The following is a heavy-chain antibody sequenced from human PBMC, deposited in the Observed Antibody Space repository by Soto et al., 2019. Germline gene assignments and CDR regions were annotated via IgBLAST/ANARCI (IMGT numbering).Heavy chain of an antibody. D-gene: IGHD2-21*01. V-gene: IGHV1-46*01. CDR3: ARDNSDYAMDV. CDR1: GYTFTSNY. J-gene: IGHJ6*02. CDR2: INPSGGST. Sequence: QVQLVQSGAEVKKPGASVKVSCKASGYTFTSNYMHWVRQAPGQGPEWMGLINPSGGSTSYAQKFQGRVTMTRDTSTSTLYMDLSSLRSEDTAVYYCARDNSDYAMDVWGQGTTVTVSS.